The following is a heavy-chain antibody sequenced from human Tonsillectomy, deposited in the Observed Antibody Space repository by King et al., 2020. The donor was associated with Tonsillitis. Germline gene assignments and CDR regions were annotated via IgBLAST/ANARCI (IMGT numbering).Heavy chain of an antibody. Sequence: VQLQESGPGLLKPSGTLSLTCAVSGGSISSRNWWGWVRQPPGKGLEWIGGIYQSVTTPYNPSLKSRVNISVDKSKNQFSLNLTSVSAADTAVYYCSKRPAAVSQYYHMDVWGKGTTVTVSS. V-gene: IGHV4-4*02. D-gene: IGHD2-2*01. J-gene: IGHJ6*03. CDR2: IYQSVTT. CDR1: GGSISSRNW. CDR3: SKRPAAVSQYYHMDV.